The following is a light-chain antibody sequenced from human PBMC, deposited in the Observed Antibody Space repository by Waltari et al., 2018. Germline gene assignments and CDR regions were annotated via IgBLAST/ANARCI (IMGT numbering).Light chain of an antibody. CDR2: GAS. V-gene: IGKV3-20*01. J-gene: IGKJ1*01. CDR3: QQYGSSPWM. Sequence: IVLTQSPGTLSLSPGERATLSCRASQSVSRSYLAWYQQKPGQAPRLLIYGASSRATGIPDRFSGSGSGTDFTLTISRLEPEDFAVYYCQQYGSSPWMFGQGTKVEIK. CDR1: QSVSRSY.